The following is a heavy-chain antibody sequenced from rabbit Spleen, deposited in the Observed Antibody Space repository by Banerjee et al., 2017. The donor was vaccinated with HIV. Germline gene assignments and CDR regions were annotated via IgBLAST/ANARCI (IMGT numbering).Heavy chain of an antibody. CDR1: GFDFNNCY. D-gene: IGHD2-1*01. CDR2: IYAGSGST. CDR3: ARGMDAYDDYGREFNL. V-gene: IGHV1S7*01. Sequence: QLKETGGGLVQPGGSLTLSCKASGFDFNNCYMTWVRQAPGKGLEWIGDIYAGSGSTYYASWVNGRFAISSDNAQNTVDLQINSLTAADTATYFCARGMDAYDDYGREFNLWGPGTLVTVS. J-gene: IGHJ4*01.